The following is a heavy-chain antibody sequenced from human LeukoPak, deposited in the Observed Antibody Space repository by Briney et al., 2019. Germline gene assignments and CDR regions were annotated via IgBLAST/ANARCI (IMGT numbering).Heavy chain of an antibody. Sequence: PSETLSLTCTASGGSISNYYWSWIRQPPGKGLEWIGYIYTSGSTNYNPSLKSRVTISVDTSKNQFSLKLSSVTAADTAVYYCARHGLAAAGTLERAFDIWGQGTMVTVSS. D-gene: IGHD6-13*01. CDR2: IYTSGST. CDR1: GGSISNYY. J-gene: IGHJ3*02. CDR3: ARHGLAAAGTLERAFDI. V-gene: IGHV4-4*09.